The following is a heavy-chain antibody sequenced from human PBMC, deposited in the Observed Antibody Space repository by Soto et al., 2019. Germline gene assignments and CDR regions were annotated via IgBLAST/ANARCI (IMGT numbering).Heavy chain of an antibody. CDR3: ARDPLVRHGLLWFVGGDDAFDI. CDR1: GFTFSSYW. J-gene: IGHJ3*02. V-gene: IGHV3-7*01. D-gene: IGHD3-10*01. Sequence: GGSLRLSCAASGFTFSSYWMSWVRQAPGKGLEWVANIKQDGSEKYYVDSVKGRFTISRDNAKNSLYLQMNSLRAEDTAVYYCARDPLVRHGLLWFVGGDDAFDIWGQGTMVTVSS. CDR2: IKQDGSEK.